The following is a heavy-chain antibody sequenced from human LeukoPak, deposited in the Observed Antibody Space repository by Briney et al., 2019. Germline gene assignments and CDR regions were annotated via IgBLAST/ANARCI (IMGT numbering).Heavy chain of an antibody. CDR3: ARHLGVTAAPLGY. CDR1: GGSISTYY. J-gene: IGHJ4*02. Sequence: SDTLSLTCTVSGGSISTYYWSWIRQAPGKGLEWIGYFSYNGKTNYNPSLESRVIISVATSKSQFSLKLSSVTAADTAVYYCARHLGVTAAPLGYWGRGTLVTVSS. D-gene: IGHD2-21*02. V-gene: IGHV4-59*08. CDR2: FSYNGKT.